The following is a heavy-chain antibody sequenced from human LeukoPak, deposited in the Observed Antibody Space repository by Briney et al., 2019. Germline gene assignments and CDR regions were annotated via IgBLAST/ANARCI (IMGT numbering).Heavy chain of an antibody. Sequence: SQTLSLTCTVSGGSISSGGYYWSWIRQPPGKGLEWIGSIYYSGSTYYNPSLKSRVTISVDTSKNQFSLKLSSVTAADTAVYYCARLSGYDSFVDYWGQGTLVTVSS. CDR2: IYYSGST. V-gene: IGHV4-39*01. J-gene: IGHJ4*02. CDR1: GGSISSGGYY. D-gene: IGHD5-12*01. CDR3: ARLSGYDSFVDY.